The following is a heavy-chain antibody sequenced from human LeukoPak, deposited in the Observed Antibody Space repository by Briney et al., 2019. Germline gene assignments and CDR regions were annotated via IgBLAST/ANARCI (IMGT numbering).Heavy chain of an antibody. J-gene: IGHJ4*02. V-gene: IGHV3-74*03. CDR1: GFTFSSYW. D-gene: IGHD5-12*01. Sequence: RPGESLRLSCAASGFTFSSYWMHWVRQAPGKGLVWVSRINSDGSSITYADSVKGRFTISRDNAKNTLYLQMNSLRVEDTAVYYCAREGRVSGYDFDCWGQGTLVTVSS. CDR2: INSDGSSI. CDR3: AREGRVSGYDFDC.